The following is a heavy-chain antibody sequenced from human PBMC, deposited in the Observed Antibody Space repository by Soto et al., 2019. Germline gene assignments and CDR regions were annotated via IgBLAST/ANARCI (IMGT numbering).Heavy chain of an antibody. D-gene: IGHD2-2*02. Sequence: ASVKVSCKTSGYTFTNYGISWVRQAPGQGLEWMGWISAYNGNTNYAQKLQGRVTMTTDTSTSTAYMELRSLRSDDTAVYYCALYYCISTSCYIGYWGQGTLVTVSS. V-gene: IGHV1-18*01. CDR3: ALYYCISTSCYIGY. CDR2: ISAYNGNT. J-gene: IGHJ4*02. CDR1: GYTFTNYG.